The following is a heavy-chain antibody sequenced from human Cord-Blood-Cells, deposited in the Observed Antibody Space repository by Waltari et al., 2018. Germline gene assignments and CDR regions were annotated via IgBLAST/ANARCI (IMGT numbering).Heavy chain of an antibody. CDR2: IRSKANSYAT. D-gene: IGHD3-10*01. CDR3: TRYGSGSYYDY. V-gene: IGHV3-73*02. Sequence: EVQLVESGGGLVQPGGSLKLSCAASGFTFSGSAIPWVRPASGKGLEWVGRIRSKANSYATAYAASVKGRFTISRDDSKNTAYLQMNSLKTEDTAVYYCTRYGSGSYYDYWGQGTLVTVSS. CDR1: GFTFSGSA. J-gene: IGHJ4*02.